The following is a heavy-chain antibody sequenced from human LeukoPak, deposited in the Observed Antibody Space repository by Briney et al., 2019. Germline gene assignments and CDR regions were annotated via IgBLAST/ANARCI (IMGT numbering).Heavy chain of an antibody. D-gene: IGHD2-15*01. V-gene: IGHV4-59*01. Sequence: KSSQTLSLTCTVSGGSISSYYWSWIRQPPGKGLEWIGYIFYSGSTNYNPYLKSRVTISVDTSKNQFSLKLSSVTAADTAVYYCSGGTYGMDVWGQGTTVTVS. CDR1: GGSISSYY. CDR3: SGGTYGMDV. J-gene: IGHJ6*02. CDR2: IFYSGST.